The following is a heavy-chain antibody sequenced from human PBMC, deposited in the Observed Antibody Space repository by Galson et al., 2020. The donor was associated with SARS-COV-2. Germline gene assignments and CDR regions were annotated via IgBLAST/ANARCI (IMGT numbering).Heavy chain of an antibody. J-gene: IGHJ4*02. D-gene: IGHD3-22*01. CDR3: ARSTDLHYYDSSGYYPFDY. CDR2: IDWDDDK. Sequence: SGPTLVKPTQTLTLTCTFSGFSLSTSGMCVSWIRQPQGKALEWLALIDWDDDKYYSTSLKTRLTISKDTSKNQVVLTMTNMDPVDTATYYCARSTDLHYYDSSGYYPFDYWGQGTLVTVSS. V-gene: IGHV2-70*01. CDR1: GFSLSTSGMC.